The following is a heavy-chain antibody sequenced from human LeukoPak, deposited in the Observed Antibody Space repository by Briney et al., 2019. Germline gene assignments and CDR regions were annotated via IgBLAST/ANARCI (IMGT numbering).Heavy chain of an antibody. V-gene: IGHV3-15*01. CDR1: GITLTNAC. CDR2: IYRRTNAQTA. CDR3: TGYSSGTCPF. Sequence: GGSLRLSCAASGITLTNACMTWVRQAPGGGREWVGRIYRRTNAQTAHYCAPGKGRFTMSRDDSKNTLYLQMNSLKTADTAVYYCTGYSSGTCPFWGRGTLSPSPQ. J-gene: IGHJ4*02. D-gene: IGHD6-19*01.